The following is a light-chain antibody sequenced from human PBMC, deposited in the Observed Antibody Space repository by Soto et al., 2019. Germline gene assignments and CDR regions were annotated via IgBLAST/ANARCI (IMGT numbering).Light chain of an antibody. V-gene: IGKV1-39*01. CDR1: QSISSY. CDR2: AAS. Sequence: DIQRTQSPSSLSASVGDRVTITCRASQSISSYLNWYQHKPGKAPRLLIYAASSLKSGVPSRFSGSGYGTDFTLTISSLQPEDSAAYYCQQSYSTPVDFGQGTKLEIK. CDR3: QQSYSTPVD. J-gene: IGKJ2*01.